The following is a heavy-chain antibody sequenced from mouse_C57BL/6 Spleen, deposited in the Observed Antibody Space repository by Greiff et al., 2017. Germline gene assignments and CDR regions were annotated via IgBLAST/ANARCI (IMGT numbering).Heavy chain of an antibody. CDR2: IDPEDGET. V-gene: IGHV14-2*01. CDR3: DREGYYGSLWFAY. J-gene: IGHJ3*01. D-gene: IGHD1-1*01. Sequence: VQLKESGAELVKPGASVKLSCTASGFNIKDYYMHWVKQRTEQGLEWIGRIDPEDGETKYAPKFQGKATIPADTSSNTAYLQPSSLTSEDTAGYDVDREGYYGSLWFAYGGQGTLVTVSA. CDR1: GFNIKDYY.